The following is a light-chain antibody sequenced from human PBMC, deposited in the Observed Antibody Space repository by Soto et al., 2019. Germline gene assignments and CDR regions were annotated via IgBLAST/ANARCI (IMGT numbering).Light chain of an antibody. V-gene: IGKV1-5*01. CDR2: DVS. CDR1: QSISNW. CDR3: PQYDSYYT. J-gene: IGKJ2*01. Sequence: DIQMTQSPSTLSASVGDRVTITCRASQSISNWLAWYQQKPGKAPTLLIYDVSRLESGVPSRFSGSGSGTEFTLTINSLQPDDFPTYYCPQYDSYYTLRQGTKV.